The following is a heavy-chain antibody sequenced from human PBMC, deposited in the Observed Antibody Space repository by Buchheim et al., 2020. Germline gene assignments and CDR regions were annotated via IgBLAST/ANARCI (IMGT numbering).Heavy chain of an antibody. CDR2: IIPIFGTA. D-gene: IGHD2-2*01. V-gene: IGHV1-69*01. J-gene: IGHJ6*02. CDR3: AGGEIVVVPAAIPAETRNYYGMDV. CDR1: GGTFSSYA. Sequence: QVQLVQSGAEVKKPGSSVKVSCKASGGTFSSYAISWVRQAPGQGLEWMGGIIPIFGTANYAQKFQGRVTITADESTSTAYMELSSLRSEDTAVYYCAGGEIVVVPAAIPAETRNYYGMDVWGQGTT.